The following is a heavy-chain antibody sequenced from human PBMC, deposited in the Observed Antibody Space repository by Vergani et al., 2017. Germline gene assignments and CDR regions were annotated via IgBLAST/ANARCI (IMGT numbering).Heavy chain of an antibody. Sequence: QVQLQQWGAGLLKPSETLSLTCAVYGGSFSGYYWSWIRQPPGKGLEWIGEINHSGSTNYNSSLKSRVTISVDTSKNQFSLKLSSVTAADTAVYYCARGRVTYYYGSGSYPYFDYWGQGTLVTVSS. D-gene: IGHD3-10*01. J-gene: IGHJ4*02. CDR1: GGSFSGYY. CDR3: ARGRVTYYYGSGSYPYFDY. CDR2: INHSGST. V-gene: IGHV4-34*01.